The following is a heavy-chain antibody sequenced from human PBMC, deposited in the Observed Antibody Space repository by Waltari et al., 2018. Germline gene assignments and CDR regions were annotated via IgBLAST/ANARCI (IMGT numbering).Heavy chain of an antibody. CDR1: GGSSSAYY. Sequence: QVQLQQWGAGLWKPSETLSLTCAVYGGSSSAYYWTWIRQPPGKGLEWIGEINHSGSTNYNPSLKSRVTISVDTSKNQFSLKLSSVTAADTAVYYCARGPNTLWFGESELDYWGQGTLVTVSS. V-gene: IGHV4-34*01. D-gene: IGHD3-10*01. CDR3: ARGPNTLWFGESELDY. CDR2: INHSGST. J-gene: IGHJ4*02.